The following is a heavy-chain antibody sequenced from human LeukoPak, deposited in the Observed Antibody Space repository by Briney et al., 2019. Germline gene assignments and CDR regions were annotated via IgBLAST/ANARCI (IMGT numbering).Heavy chain of an antibody. D-gene: IGHD6-13*01. CDR1: GGSISGGKDF. J-gene: IGHJ4*02. V-gene: IGHV4-39*01. CDR2: IFYSGST. CDR3: ARRGITYSSSFFEF. Sequence: SETLSLTGTVSGGSISGGKDFWGWIRQPPGKGLEWIGSIFYSGSTYYNPSLKSRVTISVDTSRNEFSLKVMSATVADTAVYYCARRGITYSSSFFEFWGQGALVTVSS.